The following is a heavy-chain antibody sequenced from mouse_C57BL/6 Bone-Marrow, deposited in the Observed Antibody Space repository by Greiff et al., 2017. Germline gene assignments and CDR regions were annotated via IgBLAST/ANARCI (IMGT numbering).Heavy chain of an antibody. V-gene: IGHV1-55*01. CDR1: GYTFTSYW. CDR2: IYPTSGRT. D-gene: IGHD4-1*01. CDR3: ARAGPLGRCFDK. Sequence: VQLQQPGAELVKPGASVKMSCKASGYTFTSYWITWVKQRPGQGLEWIGVIYPTSGRTNYNEKFKSKARLTVDTSSKTTYMQLSSLRSEDAAVLYCARAGPLGRCFDKWGRGHALSVSS. J-gene: IGHJ2*01.